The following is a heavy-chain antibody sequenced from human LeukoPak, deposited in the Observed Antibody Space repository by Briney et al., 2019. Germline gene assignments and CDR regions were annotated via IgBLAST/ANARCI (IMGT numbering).Heavy chain of an antibody. D-gene: IGHD5-12*01. J-gene: IGHJ4*02. V-gene: IGHV4-34*01. Sequence: PSETLSLTCAVYGGSFSGYYWSWIRQPPGKGLEWIGEINHSGSTNYNPSLKSRVTISVDTSKNQFSLKLSSVTAADTAVYYCARGGWLRLYYLDYWGQGTLVTVSS. CDR2: INHSGST. CDR3: ARGGWLRLYYLDY. CDR1: GGSFSGYY.